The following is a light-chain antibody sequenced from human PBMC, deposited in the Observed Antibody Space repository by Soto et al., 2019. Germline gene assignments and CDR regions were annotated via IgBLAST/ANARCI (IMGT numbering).Light chain of an antibody. CDR2: ASS. Sequence: QSALTQPASVSGSPGQSITISCTGTSIDVGGYNYVSWYQHHAGKAPRLMIYASSNRPSGVSHRFSGSRSCNTASLTISGLQAEDEADYYCSSYTSGTTLYVFGNGTKVTVL. V-gene: IGLV2-14*01. J-gene: IGLJ1*01. CDR3: SSYTSGTTLYV. CDR1: SIDVGGYNY.